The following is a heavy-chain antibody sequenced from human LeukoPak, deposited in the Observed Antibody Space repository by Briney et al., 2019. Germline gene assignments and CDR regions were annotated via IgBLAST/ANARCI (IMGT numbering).Heavy chain of an antibody. V-gene: IGHV4-61*08. J-gene: IGHJ4*02. Sequence: SQTLSLTCTVSGGSISSGDYYWSWIRQPPGKGLEWLGYNHYSGSTHYNPSLKSRIAISVDTSKSQFSLRLSSVTAADTAVYYCARGDWSLYYFDYWGQGTLVTVSS. CDR3: ARGDWSLYYFDY. CDR1: GGSISSGDYY. CDR2: NHYSGST. D-gene: IGHD3/OR15-3a*01.